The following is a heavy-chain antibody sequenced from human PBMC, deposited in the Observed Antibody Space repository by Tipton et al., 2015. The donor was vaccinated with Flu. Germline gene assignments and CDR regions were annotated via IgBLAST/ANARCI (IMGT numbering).Heavy chain of an antibody. Sequence: LRLSCTVSGGSISGSSYYWGWIRRTPGKGLEWIGSIYYSGSTYYNPSLKSRVTISVDTSKNQFSLKLSSVTAADTAVYYCARDTIFGVAHWGQGTLVTVSS. CDR2: IYYSGST. D-gene: IGHD3-3*01. V-gene: IGHV4-39*07. J-gene: IGHJ4*02. CDR1: GGSISGSSYY. CDR3: ARDTIFGVAH.